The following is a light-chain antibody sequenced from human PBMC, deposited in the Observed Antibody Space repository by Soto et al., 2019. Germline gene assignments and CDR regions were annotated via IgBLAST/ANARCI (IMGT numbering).Light chain of an antibody. J-gene: IGLJ2*01. Sequence: QSVLTQPPSASGTPGQRVTISCSGSSSNIGSNTVNWYLQLPRTAPKLLIYSNNQRPSGVPDRFSGSKSGTSASLAISGLQSEDEADYYCASWDDSLNGLVFGGGTKVTVL. CDR3: ASWDDSLNGLV. CDR1: SSNIGSNT. V-gene: IGLV1-44*01. CDR2: SNN.